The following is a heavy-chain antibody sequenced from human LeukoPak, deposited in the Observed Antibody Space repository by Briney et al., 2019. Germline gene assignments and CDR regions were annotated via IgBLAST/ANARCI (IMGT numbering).Heavy chain of an antibody. D-gene: IGHD2/OR15-2a*01. V-gene: IGHV3-23*01. CDR2: ISDSGGST. Sequence: PGGSLRLSCVASGFTFSDYAMSWVRQAPGKGLEWVSGISDSGGSTYYTDSVKARCTISRDNSKNTVSLQMNNLKAEDTAVYFCARHDSSIPYWGQGTLVTVTS. CDR3: ARHDSSIPY. J-gene: IGHJ4*02. CDR1: GFTFSDYA.